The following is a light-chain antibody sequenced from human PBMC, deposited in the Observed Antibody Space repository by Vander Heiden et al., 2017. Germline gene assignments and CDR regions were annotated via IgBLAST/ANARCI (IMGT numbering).Light chain of an antibody. V-gene: IGKV1-39*01. CDR1: QSISNY. CDR3: QQSFSNPLT. J-gene: IGKJ4*01. Sequence: DIQMTPSPSSLSASVGDRVTITCRASQSISNYLNWYQQKPGKAPKLLIFAASSLQSGVPSTFSGSGSGTDFTLTISSLQPEDFATYYCQQSFSNPLTFGGGTKVEI. CDR2: AAS.